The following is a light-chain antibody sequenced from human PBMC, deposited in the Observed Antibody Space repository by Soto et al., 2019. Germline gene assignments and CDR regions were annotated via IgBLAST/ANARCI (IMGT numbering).Light chain of an antibody. V-gene: IGKV3-11*01. CDR3: QQRSNWPPVMYT. CDR2: DAS. J-gene: IGKJ2*01. CDR1: QSVSSY. Sequence: EIVLTQSPATLSLSPGERATLSCRAGQSVSSYLAWYQQKPGQAPRLLIYDASNRATGIPARFSGSGSGTDFTLTISSLEPEDFAVYYCQQRSNWPPVMYTFGQGTKLEIK.